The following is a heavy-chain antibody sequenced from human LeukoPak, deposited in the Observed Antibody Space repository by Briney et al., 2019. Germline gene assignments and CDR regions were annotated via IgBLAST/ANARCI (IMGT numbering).Heavy chain of an antibody. D-gene: IGHD3-16*02. CDR3: ARDGLGFTFGGVIVSPDY. J-gene: IGHJ4*02. CDR1: GGSFSGYY. V-gene: IGHV4-34*01. CDR2: INHSGST. Sequence: PSETLSLTCAVYGGSFSGYYWSWIRQPPGKGLEWIGEINHSGSTNYNPSLKSRVTISVDTSKNQFSLKLSSVTAADTAVYYCARDGLGFTFGGVIVSPDYWGQGTLVTVSS.